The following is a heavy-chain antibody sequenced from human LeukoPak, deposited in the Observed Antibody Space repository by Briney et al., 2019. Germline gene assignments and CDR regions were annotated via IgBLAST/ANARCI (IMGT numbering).Heavy chain of an antibody. J-gene: IGHJ4*02. V-gene: IGHV1-69*01. Sequence: SVKVSCKASGGTFSSYAISWVRQAPGQGLEWMGGIIPIFGTANYAQKFQGRVTITADESTSTAYMELSSLRSEDTAVYYCASSGGYSSSSAGIDYWGQGTLVTVSP. D-gene: IGHD6-6*01. CDR1: GGTFSSYA. CDR2: IIPIFGTA. CDR3: ASSGGYSSSSAGIDY.